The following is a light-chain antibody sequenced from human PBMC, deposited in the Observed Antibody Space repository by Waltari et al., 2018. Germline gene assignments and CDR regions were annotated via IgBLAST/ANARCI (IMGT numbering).Light chain of an antibody. V-gene: IGLV1-47*01. CDR3: AAWDDNLRVV. Sequence: QSVLSQPPSASGTPGQRVTISCSGSYSHIGSNSFSWYQQRPGTAPKLLIFNNNHRPAGVPDRFSGSKSGTSASLAISGLRSEDEADYYCAAWDDNLRVVFGGGTRLAVL. CDR2: NNN. CDR1: YSHIGSNS. J-gene: IGLJ2*01.